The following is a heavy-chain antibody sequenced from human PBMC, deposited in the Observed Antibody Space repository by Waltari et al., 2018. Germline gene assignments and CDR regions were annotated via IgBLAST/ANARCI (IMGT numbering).Heavy chain of an antibody. CDR2: ISGSGGST. J-gene: IGHJ4*02. D-gene: IGHD2-15*01. CDR1: GFTFSSYA. Sequence: EVQLLESGGGLVQPGGSLRLSCAASGFTFSSYAMRWVRQAAGRGLEWVSAISGSGGSTYYADSVKGRFTISRDNSKNTLYLQMNSLRAEDTAVYYCAKGFERVVVAAIDPFDYWGQGTLVTVSS. CDR3: AKGFERVVVAAIDPFDY. V-gene: IGHV3-23*01.